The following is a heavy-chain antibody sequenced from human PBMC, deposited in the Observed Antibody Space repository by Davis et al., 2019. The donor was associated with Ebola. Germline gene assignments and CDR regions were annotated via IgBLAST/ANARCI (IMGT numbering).Heavy chain of an antibody. Sequence: GESLKTSCKGSGYSFTSYWIGWVRQMPGKGLEWMGIIYPGDSDTRYSPSFQGQVTISADKSISTAYLQWSSLKASDTAMYYCATSRYVTIVGGGYFDYWGQGTLVTVSS. V-gene: IGHV5-51*01. CDR3: ATSRYVTIVGGGYFDY. CDR1: GYSFTSYW. J-gene: IGHJ4*02. CDR2: IYPGDSDT. D-gene: IGHD3-10*01.